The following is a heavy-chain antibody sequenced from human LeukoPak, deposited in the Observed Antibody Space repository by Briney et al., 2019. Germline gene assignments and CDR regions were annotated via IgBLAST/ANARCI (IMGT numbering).Heavy chain of an antibody. V-gene: IGHV4-34*01. CDR1: GGSFSGYY. J-gene: IGHJ6*02. Sequence: SETLSLTCAVYGGSFSGYYWSWIRQPPGKGLEWIGEINHSGSTNYNPSLKSRVTISVDTSKNQFSLKLSSVTAADTAVYYCARGSSGSYRYYYYGMDVWGQGTTVTVSS. D-gene: IGHD1-26*01. CDR2: INHSGST. CDR3: ARGSSGSYRYYYYGMDV.